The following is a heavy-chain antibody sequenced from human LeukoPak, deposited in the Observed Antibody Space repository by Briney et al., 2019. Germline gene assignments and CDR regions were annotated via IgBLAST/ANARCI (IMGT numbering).Heavy chain of an antibody. J-gene: IGHJ4*02. CDR3: ARDEPTAVAWGD. D-gene: IGHD5-18*01. CDR1: GGTFSSYA. CDR2: IIPIFGTA. Sequence: SVKVSCKASGGTFSSYAISWVRQAPGQGLEWMGGIIPIFGTANYAQKFQGRVTITADESTSTAYMELSSLRSEDTAVYYCARDEPTAVAWGDWGQGTLVTVSS. V-gene: IGHV1-69*01.